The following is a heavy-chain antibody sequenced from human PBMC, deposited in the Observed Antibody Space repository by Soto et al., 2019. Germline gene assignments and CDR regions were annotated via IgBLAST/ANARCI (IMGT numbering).Heavy chain of an antibody. V-gene: IGHV1-24*01. CDR1: EYTLTELS. J-gene: IGHJ5*02. CDR2: FDPEDGET. CDR3: ATSRLVPAAQANWFDP. D-gene: IGHD2-2*01. Sequence: ASVEVSCTISEYTLTELSMRWVRQAPSKGLEWMGGFDPEDGETIYAQKFQGRVTMTEDTSTDTAYMELSSLRSEDTAVYCCATSRLVPAAQANWFDPWGQGTLVTVSS.